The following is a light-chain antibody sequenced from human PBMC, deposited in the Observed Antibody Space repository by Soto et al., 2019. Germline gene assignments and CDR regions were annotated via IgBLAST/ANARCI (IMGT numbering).Light chain of an antibody. Sequence: EIVLTQSPATLSLSPGEIATLSCRASQSVSSYLAWYQRKPGQAPRLLIYDASNRATGIPARFSGSGSGTDVTLTISSLELEDFAVYYCKQRSNWRALTFGGGTKVEIK. J-gene: IGKJ4*01. CDR3: KQRSNWRALT. V-gene: IGKV3-11*01. CDR1: QSVSSY. CDR2: DAS.